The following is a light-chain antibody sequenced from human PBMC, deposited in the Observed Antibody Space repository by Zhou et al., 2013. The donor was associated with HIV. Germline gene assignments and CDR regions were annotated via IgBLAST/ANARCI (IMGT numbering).Light chain of an antibody. CDR1: QSISNW. J-gene: IGKJ5*01. Sequence: DIQMTQSPSTLSASVGDRVTITCRASQSISNWLAWYQQKPGKAPKLLIYKASSLESGVPSRFSGSGSGTEFTLTISSLQPDDYGTYYCQQYNTYPITFGQGTRLDI. CDR3: QQYNTYPIT. CDR2: KAS. V-gene: IGKV1-5*03.